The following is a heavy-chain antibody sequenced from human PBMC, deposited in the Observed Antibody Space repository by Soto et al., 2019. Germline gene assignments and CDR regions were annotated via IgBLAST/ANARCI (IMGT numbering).Heavy chain of an antibody. CDR2: IIPIFGTA. V-gene: IGHV1-69*13. CDR1: GGTFSSYA. Sequence: SVKVSCKASGGTFSSYAISWVRQAPGQGLEWMGGIIPIFGTANYAQKFQGRVTITADESTSTAYMELSSLRSEDTAVYYCARDRIVGGDYSAYYYYGMDVWGQGTTVTVSS. CDR3: ARDRIVGGDYSAYYYYGMDV. D-gene: IGHD4-17*01. J-gene: IGHJ6*02.